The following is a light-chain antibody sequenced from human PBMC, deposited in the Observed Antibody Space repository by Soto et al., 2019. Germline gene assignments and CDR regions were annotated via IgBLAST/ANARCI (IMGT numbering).Light chain of an antibody. CDR1: QSISSF. Sequence: DIQMTQSPSSLSASVGDRVTITCRASQSISSFLNWYQQKPGKAPKLLIYAASSLQSGVPSRFSGSGSGTDFTRAINNLQPEDFAAYFCQQSYRTPYTFGQGTKMEIK. CDR2: AAS. CDR3: QQSYRTPYT. V-gene: IGKV1-39*01. J-gene: IGKJ2*01.